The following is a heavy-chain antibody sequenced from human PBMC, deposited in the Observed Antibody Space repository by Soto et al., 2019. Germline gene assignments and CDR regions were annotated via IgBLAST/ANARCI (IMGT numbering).Heavy chain of an antibody. CDR1: AFTSSNAW. Sequence: EVQLVESGGGWVKPGGSLRLSCAASAFTSSNAWMNWVRQAPGKGLEWAGRIKSKGDGGTTDYAAFVRGRFTISREDSPSTLYLHMNSLKTEDTVVYDCHTFVPWGWIYLGPGTLVTVSS. CDR2: IKSKGDGGTT. J-gene: IGHJ1*01. V-gene: IGHV3-15*07. CDR3: HTFVPWGWIY. D-gene: IGHD2-2*03.